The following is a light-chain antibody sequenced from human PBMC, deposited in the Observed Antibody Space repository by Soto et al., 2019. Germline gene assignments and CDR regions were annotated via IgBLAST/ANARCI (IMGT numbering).Light chain of an antibody. CDR1: QDVAIY. CDR2: AAS. Sequence: DIDLTHPPSPLCASVGDRPTLTSRACQDVAIYLAWYQQKPGEAPRLLIYAASTRYGGVPSRFSGSGSGTEFALTITSLQSEDFAVYYCQQHRMCPPTFGGGTKVDIK. CDR3: QQHRMCPPT. J-gene: IGKJ4*01. V-gene: IGKV1-9*01.